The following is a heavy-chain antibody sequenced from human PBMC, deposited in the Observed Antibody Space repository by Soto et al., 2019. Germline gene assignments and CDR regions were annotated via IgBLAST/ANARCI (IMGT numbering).Heavy chain of an antibody. CDR1: GGTFSSYA. V-gene: IGHV1-69*13. J-gene: IGHJ6*02. Sequence: SVKVSCKASGGTFSSYAISWVRQAPGQGLEWMGGIIPIFGTANYAQKFQGRVTITADESTSTAYMELSSLRSEDTAVYYCARRCGGSCYSDYYYYGMDVWGQGTTVTVSS. D-gene: IGHD2-15*01. CDR3: ARRCGGSCYSDYYYYGMDV. CDR2: IIPIFGTA.